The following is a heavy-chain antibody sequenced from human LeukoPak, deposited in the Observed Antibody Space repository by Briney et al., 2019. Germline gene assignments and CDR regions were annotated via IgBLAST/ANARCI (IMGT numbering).Heavy chain of an antibody. V-gene: IGHV3-23*01. CDR1: GFTFSTYT. CDR3: AIDPNWGIHS. Sequence: GGSLRLSCAASGFTFSTYTMYWVRHPLGKGLEWVSIIGSSGGGIHYADSVRGRFTISRDNSKNALYLQMNSLRVEDTAVYYCAIDPNWGIHSWGQGVLVTVSS. D-gene: IGHD7-27*01. J-gene: IGHJ4*02. CDR2: IGSSGGGI.